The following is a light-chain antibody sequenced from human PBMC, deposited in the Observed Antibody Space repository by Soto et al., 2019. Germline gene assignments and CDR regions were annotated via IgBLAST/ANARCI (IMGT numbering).Light chain of an antibody. CDR3: QQFGTSPLT. J-gene: IGKJ4*01. CDR2: GTS. Sequence: EIVLTQSPGTLSLSPGERATLSCRASQSVGSSYLAWYQQKPGQAPRLLIYGTSIRATGIPDRFSGSGSGTDFTLTARRLEPEDFAMYYCQQFGTSPLTFGGGTKVEIK. CDR1: QSVGSSY. V-gene: IGKV3-20*01.